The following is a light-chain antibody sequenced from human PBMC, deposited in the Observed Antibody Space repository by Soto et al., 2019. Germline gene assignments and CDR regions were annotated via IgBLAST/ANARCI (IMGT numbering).Light chain of an antibody. V-gene: IGLV2-23*02. CDR2: EVS. Sequence: QSALTQPASVSGSPGLSITISCPGTRSDAGNSNLVSWYQQHPGKAPKLMIYEVSKRPSGVSNRFSGSKSGNTASLTISGLQAEDEADYYCCSYAGDSTPYVFGTGTKVTVL. CDR3: CSYAGDSTPYV. CDR1: RSDAGNSNL. J-gene: IGLJ1*01.